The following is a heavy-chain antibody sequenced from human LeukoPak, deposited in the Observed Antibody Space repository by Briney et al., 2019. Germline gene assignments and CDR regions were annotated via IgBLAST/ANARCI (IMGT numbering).Heavy chain of an antibody. Sequence: ASVKVSCKASGYTFTSYGISWVRQAPGQGLEWRGWISAYNGNTNYAQKHQGRVTMTTDTSTSTAYMELRSLRSDDTAVYYCATAVPYYYDSSGYYGGAFDIWGQGTMVTVSS. J-gene: IGHJ3*02. CDR1: GYTFTSYG. D-gene: IGHD3-22*01. V-gene: IGHV1-18*01. CDR2: ISAYNGNT. CDR3: ATAVPYYYDSSGYYGGAFDI.